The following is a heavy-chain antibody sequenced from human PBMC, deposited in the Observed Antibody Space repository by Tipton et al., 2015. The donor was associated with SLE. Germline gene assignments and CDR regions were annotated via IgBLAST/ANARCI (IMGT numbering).Heavy chain of an antibody. Sequence: SLRLSCAASGFTFSSYWMSWVRQAPGKGLEWVANIKQDGSEKFYVDSVKGRFTISRDNAKNSLYLQINRLRAEDTAVYYCARVRVGATDDAFDIWGQGTMVTVSS. V-gene: IGHV3-7*04. CDR1: GFTFSSYW. CDR2: IKQDGSEK. J-gene: IGHJ3*02. CDR3: ARVRVGATDDAFDI. D-gene: IGHD1-26*01.